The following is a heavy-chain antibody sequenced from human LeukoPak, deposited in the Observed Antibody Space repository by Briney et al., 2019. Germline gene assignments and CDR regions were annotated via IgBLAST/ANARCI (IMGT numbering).Heavy chain of an antibody. CDR3: ARLRDYGDYYDAFDI. J-gene: IGHJ3*02. D-gene: IGHD4-17*01. Sequence: ASVKVSCKASGYTFTSYGISWVRQAPGQGLEWMGWISAYNGNTNYAQKLQGRVTMTTDTSPSTAYMELRSHESDDTAVYYCARLRDYGDYYDAFDIWGQGKMVTVSS. CDR2: ISAYNGNT. CDR1: GYTFTSYG. V-gene: IGHV1-18*01.